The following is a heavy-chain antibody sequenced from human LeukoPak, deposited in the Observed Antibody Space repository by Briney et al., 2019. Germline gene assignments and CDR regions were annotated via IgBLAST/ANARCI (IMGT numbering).Heavy chain of an antibody. D-gene: IGHD6-19*01. Sequence: PSETLSLTCAVSGYSISSDNYWVWIRQPPGQGLEWTGGIYHSGSTYYNPSLKSRVTMSVDTSKNQFSLKLSSVTAADTAVYYCARCEEGSGWYRDYYYYMDVWGKGTTVTVSS. V-gene: IGHV4-38-2*01. CDR1: GYSISSDNY. CDR3: ARCEEGSGWYRDYYYYMDV. CDR2: IYHSGST. J-gene: IGHJ6*03.